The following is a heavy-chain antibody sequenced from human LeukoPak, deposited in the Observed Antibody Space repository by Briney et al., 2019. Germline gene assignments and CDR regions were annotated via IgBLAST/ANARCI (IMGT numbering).Heavy chain of an antibody. CDR2: ISWNSGSI. CDR3: AKAAAAGTRGYAFGI. CDR1: GFTFDDYA. Sequence: QPGGSLRLSCAASGFTFDDYAMHWVRQAPGKGLEWVSGISWNSGSIGYADSVKGRFTISRDNAKNSLYLQMNSLRAEDMALYYCAKAAAAGTRGYAFGIWGQGTMVTVSS. V-gene: IGHV3-9*03. D-gene: IGHD6-13*01. J-gene: IGHJ3*02.